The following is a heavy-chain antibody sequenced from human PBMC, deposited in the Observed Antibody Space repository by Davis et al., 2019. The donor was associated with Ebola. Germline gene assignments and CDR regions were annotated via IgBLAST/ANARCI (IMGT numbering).Heavy chain of an antibody. CDR3: ARDVNE. Sequence: GESLKISCAASGFTVSSNYMSWVRQAPGKGLVWVSRINSDGSSTSYADSVKGRFTISRDNAKNTLYLQMNSLRAEDTAVYYSARDVNEWGQGTLVTVSS. CDR2: INSDGSST. V-gene: IGHV3-74*01. CDR1: GFTVSSNY. J-gene: IGHJ4*02.